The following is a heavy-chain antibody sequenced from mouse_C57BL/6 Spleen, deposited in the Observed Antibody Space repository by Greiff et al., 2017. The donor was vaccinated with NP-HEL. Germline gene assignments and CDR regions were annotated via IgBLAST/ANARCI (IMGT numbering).Heavy chain of an antibody. J-gene: IGHJ4*01. CDR2: ISSGSSTI. CDR3: AGETTVVAMDY. V-gene: IGHV5-17*01. CDR1: GFTFSDYG. Sequence: EVQLVESGGGLVKPGGSLKLSCAASGFTFSDYGMHWVRQAPEKGLEWVAYISSGSSTIYYADTVTVRFTISRDNAKNTLFLHMTSLRSEDTAMYYCAGETTVVAMDYWGQGTSVTVSS. D-gene: IGHD1-1*01.